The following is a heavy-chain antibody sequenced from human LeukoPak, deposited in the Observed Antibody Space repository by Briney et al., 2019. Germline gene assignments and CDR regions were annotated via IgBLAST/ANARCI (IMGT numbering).Heavy chain of an antibody. CDR3: AKAPVTSCRGAFCYPFDY. J-gene: IGHJ4*02. CDR2: LSDSGVYT. CDR1: GFTFSNYA. D-gene: IGHD2-15*01. V-gene: IGHV3-23*01. Sequence: GSLRLSCAASGFTFSNYAMTWVRQAPGKGLEWVSILSDSGVYTYYAASVRGRFTISRDTSRSTLYLQMNSLRAEDAAVYYCAKAPVTSCRGAFCYPFDYWGQGTLVTVSS.